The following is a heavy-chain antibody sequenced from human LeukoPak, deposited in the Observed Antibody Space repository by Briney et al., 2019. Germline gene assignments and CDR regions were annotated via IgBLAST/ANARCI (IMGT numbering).Heavy chain of an antibody. Sequence: PGGSLRLSCAASGFTFSSYGMQWARQAPGKGLEGVADIWYDGSNKYYADSVKGRFTLSRDNSKNTLYLQMNSLRAEDTAVYYCAKGPVARNYYYYYMDVWGKGTTVTVSS. CDR2: IWYDGSNK. J-gene: IGHJ6*03. CDR1: GFTFSSYG. D-gene: IGHD5-12*01. V-gene: IGHV3-33*06. CDR3: AKGPVARNYYYYYMDV.